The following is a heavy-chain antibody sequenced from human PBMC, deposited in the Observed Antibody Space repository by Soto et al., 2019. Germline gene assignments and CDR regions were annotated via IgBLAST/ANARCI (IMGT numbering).Heavy chain of an antibody. Sequence: QVQLQQSGPRLVKPSETLSLTCTVSSGPDRSHNWGWIRQPPGRGLEWIGYVYYTGDTAYNPSLRGRATISADPSTNDTPLTLTSVTAADTAVYYCVRQGIDYLHGLVDVWGQGTTVSVSS. D-gene: IGHD4-17*01. V-gene: IGHV4-59*08. CDR1: SGPDRSHN. CDR2: VYYTGDT. J-gene: IGHJ6*02. CDR3: VRQGIDYLHGLVDV.